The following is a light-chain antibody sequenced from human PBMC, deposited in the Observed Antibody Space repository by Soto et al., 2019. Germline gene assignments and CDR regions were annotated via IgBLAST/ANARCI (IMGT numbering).Light chain of an antibody. CDR2: EDN. V-gene: IGLV6-57*04. J-gene: IGLJ2*01. CDR3: QSYHSGNVV. Sequence: VLTQPHSVSESPGKTVTISCTRSSGSIASNYVQWYQQRPGSAPTPVIYEDNERPSGVPDRFSGSIDSSSNSASLTISGLKTDDEADYYCQSYHSGNVVFGGGTKLTVL. CDR1: SGSIASNY.